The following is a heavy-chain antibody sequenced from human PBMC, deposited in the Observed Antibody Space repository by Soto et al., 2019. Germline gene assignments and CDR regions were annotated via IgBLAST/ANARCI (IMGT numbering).Heavy chain of an antibody. CDR1: GGSISSGGYY. V-gene: IGHV4-31*03. CDR2: IYYSGST. CDR3: ARCLFEIGWFDP. Sequence: SETLSLTCTVSGGSISSGGYYWSWIRQHPGKGLEWIGYIYYSGSTYYNPSLKSRVTISVETSKNQFSLKLSSGTAADTAVYYCARCLFEIGWFDPWGQGTLVTVSS. J-gene: IGHJ5*02. D-gene: IGHD3-22*01.